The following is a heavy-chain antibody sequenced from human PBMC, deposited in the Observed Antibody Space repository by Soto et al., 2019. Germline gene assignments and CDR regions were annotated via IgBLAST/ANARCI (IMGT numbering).Heavy chain of an antibody. V-gene: IGHV4-59*01. CDR2: IYSSGST. Sequence: SETLSLTCTVSGGSISGYYWSWIRQPPGKGLQWIGYIYSSGSTNYNPSLKSRVTISVDTSKNQFSLKLSSVTAADTAVYYCARSPLGYFDYWGQGTLVTVSS. J-gene: IGHJ4*02. CDR1: GGSISGYY. CDR3: ARSPLGYFDY.